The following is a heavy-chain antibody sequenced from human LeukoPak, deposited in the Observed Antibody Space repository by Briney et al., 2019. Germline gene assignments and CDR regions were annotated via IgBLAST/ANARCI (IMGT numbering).Heavy chain of an antibody. V-gene: IGHV1-46*01. D-gene: IGHD4-11*01. CDR2: INPSAGST. CDR1: GYTFTSYY. Sequence: ASVKVSCKASGYTFTSYYMHWVRQAPGQGLEWMGIINPSAGSTSYAQKFQGRVTMTRDTSTSTVYMELSSLRSEDTAVYYCALTTVTTYYFDYWGQGTLVTVSS. CDR3: ALTTVTTYYFDY. J-gene: IGHJ4*02.